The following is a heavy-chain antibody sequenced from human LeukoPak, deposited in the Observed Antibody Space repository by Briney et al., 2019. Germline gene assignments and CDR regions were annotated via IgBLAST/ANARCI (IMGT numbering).Heavy chain of an antibody. V-gene: IGHV1-18*01. D-gene: IGHD3-22*01. CDR1: GYTFTRYG. J-gene: IGHJ4*02. CDR2: ISASNGNT. Sequence: GAPVKVSCKASGYTFTRYGISWVRQAPGQGLQWLGWISASNGNTNYAQKFRDRVTMSTDTSTGTAYLDVRSLTSDDTAVYYCARGPETGYYYDSSGYYYPPLYWGQGTLVTVSS. CDR3: ARGPETGYYYDSSGYYYPPLY.